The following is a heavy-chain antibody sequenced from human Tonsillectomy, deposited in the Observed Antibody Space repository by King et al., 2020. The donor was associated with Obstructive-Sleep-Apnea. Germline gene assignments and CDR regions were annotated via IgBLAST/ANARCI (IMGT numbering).Heavy chain of an antibody. CDR2: LYYSGRP. V-gene: IGHV4-59*08. CDR1: GGSISSYY. J-gene: IGHJ3*02. CDR3: ARHYPDDRARGAFDI. D-gene: IGHD3-9*01. Sequence: VQLQESGPGLVKPSETLSLTCTVSGGSISSYYWTWIRQPPGKGLEWIGYLYYSGRPNNNPSLKRRVTISLDTSKKLFSLKLSSVTAADTAVYYCARHYPDDRARGAFDIWGQGTMVTVSS.